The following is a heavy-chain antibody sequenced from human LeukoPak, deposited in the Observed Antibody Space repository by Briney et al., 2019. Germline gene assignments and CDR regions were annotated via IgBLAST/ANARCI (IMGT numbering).Heavy chain of an antibody. J-gene: IGHJ4*02. CDR1: GFTFSSYA. CDR2: ISGSGGST. CDR3: ATLVATTRFDY. Sequence: EGSLRLSCAASGFTFSSYAMSWVRQAPGKGLEWVSAISGSGGSTYYADSVKGRFTISRDNSKNTLYLQMSSLRADDMAVYYCATLVATTRFDYWGQGTLVTVSS. V-gene: IGHV3-23*01. D-gene: IGHD5-12*01.